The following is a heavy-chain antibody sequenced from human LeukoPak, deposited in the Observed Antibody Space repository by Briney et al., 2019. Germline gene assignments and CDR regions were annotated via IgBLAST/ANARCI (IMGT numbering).Heavy chain of an antibody. CDR2: IYTNEST. V-gene: IGHV4-4*07. CDR3: ARSSDSSGYYGGGIIDY. CDR1: GGSISSYY. J-gene: IGHJ4*02. Sequence: PSETLSLTCTVSGGSISSYYWSWIRQPAGKGLEWIGRIYTNESTFFNPSLKSRVTMSVDTSKNQFSLQLTSVTAADAAVYYCARSSDSSGYYGGGIIDYWGQGTLVTVSS. D-gene: IGHD6-19*01.